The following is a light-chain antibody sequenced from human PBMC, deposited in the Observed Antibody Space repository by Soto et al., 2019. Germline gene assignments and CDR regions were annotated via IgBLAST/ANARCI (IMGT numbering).Light chain of an antibody. J-gene: IGKJ1*01. CDR3: QQYSSYSWT. Sequence: DIQMTQSPSTLSASVGDRVTITCRASQSITIWLAWYQQKPGKAPNLLIYKASILESGVPSRFSGSGSGTEFTLTNDSLQPDDFATYYCQQYSSYSWTFGQGTKVEIK. CDR1: QSITIW. V-gene: IGKV1-5*03. CDR2: KAS.